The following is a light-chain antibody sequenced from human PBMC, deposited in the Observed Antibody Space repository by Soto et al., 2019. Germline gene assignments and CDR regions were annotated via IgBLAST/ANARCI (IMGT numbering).Light chain of an antibody. Sequence: EIVLTQSPGTLSLSPGERATLSCRASQSVSSSYLAWYQQKPGQAPRLLIYGASSRATGIPDRFSGSGSGTDFTLTISILEPEDVAVYYCQQYCSSPLVTFGQGTRLEIK. CDR1: QSVSSSY. CDR2: GAS. V-gene: IGKV3-20*01. J-gene: IGKJ5*01. CDR3: QQYCSSPLVT.